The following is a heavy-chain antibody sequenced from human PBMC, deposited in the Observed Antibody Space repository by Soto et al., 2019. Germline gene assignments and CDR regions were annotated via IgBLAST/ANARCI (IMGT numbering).Heavy chain of an antibody. V-gene: IGHV3-20*04. Sequence: GGSLRLSCAASGFTFDDYGMSWVRQAPGKGLEWVSGINWNGGSTGYADSVKGRFTISRDNAKNSLYLQMNSLRAEDTALYYCARNYYGSGSPVSGLLRGYYGMDVWGQGTTVTVSS. CDR3: ARNYYGSGSPVSGLLRGYYGMDV. D-gene: IGHD3-10*01. CDR2: INWNGGST. CDR1: GFTFDDYG. J-gene: IGHJ6*02.